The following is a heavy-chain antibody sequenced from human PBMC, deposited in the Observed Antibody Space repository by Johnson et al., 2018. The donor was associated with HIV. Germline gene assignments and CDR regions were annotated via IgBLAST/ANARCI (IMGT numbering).Heavy chain of an antibody. D-gene: IGHD6-13*01. V-gene: IGHV3-11*04. Sequence: QVQLVESGGDLVQPGGSLRLSCAASGFTFDDYGMSWVRHAPGKGLEWVSYISSSGSTMYYVDSVKGRFTISRENATNSLYLQMNSLSAEDTAVYHCAKDQWCSSWTNDVFDFWGEGTMVTVSS. J-gene: IGHJ3*01. CDR2: ISSSGSTM. CDR1: GFTFDDYG. CDR3: AKDQWCSSWTNDVFDF.